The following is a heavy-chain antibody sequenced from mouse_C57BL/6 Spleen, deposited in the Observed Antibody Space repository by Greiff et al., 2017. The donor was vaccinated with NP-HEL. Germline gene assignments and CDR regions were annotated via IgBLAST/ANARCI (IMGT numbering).Heavy chain of an antibody. Sequence: QVQLQQSGAELVMPGASVKLSCKASGYTFTSYWMHWVKQRPGQGLEWIGEIDPSDSYTNYNQKFKGKSTLTVDKSSSTAYMQLSSLTSEDSAVYYCARRGLLHYGSSPYYAMDYWGQGTSVTVSS. CDR2: IDPSDSYT. D-gene: IGHD1-1*01. CDR3: ARRGLLHYGSSPYYAMDY. J-gene: IGHJ4*01. CDR1: GYTFTSYW. V-gene: IGHV1-69*01.